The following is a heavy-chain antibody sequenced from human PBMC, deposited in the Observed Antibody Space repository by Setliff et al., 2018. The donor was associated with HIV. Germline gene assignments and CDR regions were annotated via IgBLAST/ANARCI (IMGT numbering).Heavy chain of an antibody. J-gene: IGHJ4*02. CDR2: ILSDGSDE. Sequence: TGGSLRLSCVASGFTFNRYVMYWVRQAPGKGLEWVATILSDGSDEYYAESVKGRFTFSRDNSKNTLYLQMDSLRADDTAVYYCAREQGGYGGGFDYWGQGTLVTVSS. CDR1: GFTFNRYV. CDR3: AREQGGYGGGFDY. V-gene: IGHV3-30*04. D-gene: IGHD5-12*01.